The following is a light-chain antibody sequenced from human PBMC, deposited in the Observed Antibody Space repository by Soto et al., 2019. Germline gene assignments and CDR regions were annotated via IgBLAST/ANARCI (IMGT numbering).Light chain of an antibody. V-gene: IGKV1-39*01. CDR3: QHSYNTPT. CDR2: GAS. Sequence: DIQVTQSPSSLSASVGDRVTITCRTSQSIGRTLNWYQQRPEEAPKLLIYGASSLQGGVPSRFSGSGSGTDFTLTINSLQPEDFATYYCQHSYNTPTFGEGTQVEIK. CDR1: QSIGRT. J-gene: IGKJ4*01.